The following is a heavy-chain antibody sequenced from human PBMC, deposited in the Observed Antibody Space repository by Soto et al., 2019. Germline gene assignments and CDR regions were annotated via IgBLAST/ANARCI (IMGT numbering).Heavy chain of an antibody. CDR2: IYYSGST. D-gene: IGHD2-15*01. CDR1: GGSISSYY. V-gene: IGHV4-59*08. Sequence: PSETLSLTCTVSGGSISSYYWSWIRQPPGKGLEWIGYIYYSGSTNYNPSLKSRVTTSVDTSKNQFSLKLSSVTAADTAVYYCARHSQRLRFDPWGQGTLVTVSS. J-gene: IGHJ5*02. CDR3: ARHSQRLRFDP.